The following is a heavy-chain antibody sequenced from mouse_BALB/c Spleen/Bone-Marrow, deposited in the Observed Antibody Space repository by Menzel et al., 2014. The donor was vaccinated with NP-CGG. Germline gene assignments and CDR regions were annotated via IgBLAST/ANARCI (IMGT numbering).Heavy chain of an antibody. J-gene: IGHJ3*01. CDR2: IWAGGST. D-gene: IGHD3-2*01. CDR1: GFSFTIYG. V-gene: IGHV2-9*02. CDR3: ARALDSSGYGFAY. Sequence: VKLVESGPGLVAPSQSLSISCCVSGFSFTIYGVLWVRQSRGKGREWVGLIWAGGSTNDNSALMSRLSISKDNSKSQVFLKMNSLQTDDTAMYYCARALDSSGYGFAYWGQGTLVTVSA.